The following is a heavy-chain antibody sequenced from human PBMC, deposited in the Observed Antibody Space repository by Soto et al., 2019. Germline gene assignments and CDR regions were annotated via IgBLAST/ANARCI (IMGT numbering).Heavy chain of an antibody. Sequence: GASVKVSCKASGYTFTSYYMHWVRQAPGQGLEWMGIINPSGGSTSYAQKFQGRVTMTRDTSTSTVCMELSSLRPEDTAVYYCARVRSGQGRVWWLPWFDPWGQGTLVTVSS. CDR2: INPSGGST. D-gene: IGHD5-12*01. J-gene: IGHJ5*02. V-gene: IGHV1-46*03. CDR1: GYTFTSYY. CDR3: ARVRSGQGRVWWLPWFDP.